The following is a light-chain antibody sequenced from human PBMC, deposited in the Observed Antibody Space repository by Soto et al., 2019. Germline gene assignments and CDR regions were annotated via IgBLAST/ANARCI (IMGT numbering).Light chain of an antibody. CDR3: CSKGSSSTYV. CDR1: RSDVGSSNT. V-gene: IGLV2-23*01. J-gene: IGLJ1*01. Sequence: QSALTQPASVSGAPGQSITISCTGTRSDVGSSNTVSWYQHNPGQAPRLIIYEGTERPSGISDLFSGSKSGNTASLTISGLKAEEEADYYCCSKGSSSTYVLGTGTKVTVL. CDR2: EGT.